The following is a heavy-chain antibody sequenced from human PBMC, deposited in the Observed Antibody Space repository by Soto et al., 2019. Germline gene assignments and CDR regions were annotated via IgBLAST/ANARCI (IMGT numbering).Heavy chain of an antibody. Sequence: PGGSLRPSCTASGFTLGDYAMSWFRQAPGKGLEWVGFIRSKAYGGTTEYAASVKGRFTISRDDSESIAYLQMNSLKTEDTAVYYCTRAYYYDSSGYYRYWGQGTLVTVSS. CDR2: IRSKAYGGTT. J-gene: IGHJ4*02. CDR1: GFTLGDYA. V-gene: IGHV3-49*03. CDR3: TRAYYYDSSGYYRY. D-gene: IGHD3-22*01.